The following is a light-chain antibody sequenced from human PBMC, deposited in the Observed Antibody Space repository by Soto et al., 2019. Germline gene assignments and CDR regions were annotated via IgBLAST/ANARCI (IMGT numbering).Light chain of an antibody. CDR3: QQVGAFPLT. J-gene: IGKJ4*02. V-gene: IGKV1D-12*01. CDR2: AAS. CDR1: QGVNRH. Sequence: DIQMTQSPSSVSASIGDRVTITCRASQGVNRHLVWLQQKPGKAPKLLIFAASTLQSGVPSRFSGSGSGTDFTLIISSLQPEDVATYYCQQVGAFPLTYGGGTKVEI.